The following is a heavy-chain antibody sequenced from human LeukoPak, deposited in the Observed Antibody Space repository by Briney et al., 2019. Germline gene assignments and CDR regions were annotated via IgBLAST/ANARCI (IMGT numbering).Heavy chain of an antibody. Sequence: EGSLRLSCAASGFTFNNDWMNWVRQAPGKGLEWVGRIKSTVDGGTTDLAAPVKGRFTVSRDDSENTLYLQMKSLTTEDTAVYYCTTGGNVMVAGTRAFDIWGHGTTVIVS. D-gene: IGHD6-19*01. V-gene: IGHV3-15*07. CDR3: TTGGNVMVAGTRAFDI. CDR1: GFTFNNDW. J-gene: IGHJ3*02. CDR2: IKSTVDGGTT.